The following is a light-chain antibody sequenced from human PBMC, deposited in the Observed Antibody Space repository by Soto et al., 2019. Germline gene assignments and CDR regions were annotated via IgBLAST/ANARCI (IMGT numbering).Light chain of an antibody. CDR2: EVS. V-gene: IGLV2-14*01. Sequence: QSALTQPASVSGSPGQSITLSCTGNSSDVGGYNYVSWYQQHPGKAPKLMIYEVSNRPSGVSNRCSGSKSGNTASLTISGLQAEDEADYYCNSYASSGTLVFGTGTKVTVL. CDR1: SSDVGGYNY. CDR3: NSYASSGTLV. J-gene: IGLJ1*01.